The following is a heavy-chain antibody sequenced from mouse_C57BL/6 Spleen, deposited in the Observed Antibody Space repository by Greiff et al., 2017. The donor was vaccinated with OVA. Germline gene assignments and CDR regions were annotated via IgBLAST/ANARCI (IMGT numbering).Heavy chain of an antibody. V-gene: IGHV14-1*01. Sequence: VHVKQSGAELVRPGASVKLSCTASGFNIKDYYMHWVKQRPEQGLEWIGRIDPEDGDTEYAPKFQGKATMTADTSSNTAYLQLSSLTSEDTAVYYCTTGPFPKGFAYWGQGTLVTVSA. CDR2: IDPEDGDT. CDR3: TTGPFPKGFAY. CDR1: GFNIKDYY. J-gene: IGHJ3*01.